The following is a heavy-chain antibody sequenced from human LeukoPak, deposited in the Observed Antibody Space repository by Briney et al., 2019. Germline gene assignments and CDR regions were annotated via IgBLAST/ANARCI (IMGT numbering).Heavy chain of an antibody. V-gene: IGHV4-30-2*01. J-gene: IGHJ5*02. CDR2: IYHSGST. CDR3: ARGVNYGSGSYYLSPWFDP. D-gene: IGHD3-10*01. CDR1: GGSISRGGYS. Sequence: SETLSLTCAVSGGSISRGGYSWSWIRQPPGKGLERIGYIYHSGSTYYNPSLKSRVTISADRSKNQFSLKLSSVTAADTAVYYCARGVNYGSGSYYLSPWFDPWGQGTLVTVSS.